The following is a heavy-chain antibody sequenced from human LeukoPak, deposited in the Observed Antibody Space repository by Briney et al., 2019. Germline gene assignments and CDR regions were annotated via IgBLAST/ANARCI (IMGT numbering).Heavy chain of an antibody. CDR2: ISSSSSYI. Sequence: GGSLRLSCAASGFTFSSYSMNWVRQAPEKGLEWVSSISSSSSYIYYADSVKGRFTISRDNAKNSLYLQMNSLRAEDTAVYYCARSSSGSYLALDYWGQGTLVTVSS. V-gene: IGHV3-21*01. CDR3: ARSSSGSYLALDY. J-gene: IGHJ4*02. D-gene: IGHD1-26*01. CDR1: GFTFSSYS.